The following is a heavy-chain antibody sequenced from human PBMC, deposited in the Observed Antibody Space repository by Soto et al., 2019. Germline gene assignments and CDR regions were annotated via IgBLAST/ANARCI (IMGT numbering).Heavy chain of an antibody. CDR1: GYTLTELS. V-gene: IGHV1-24*01. D-gene: IGHD1-26*01. CDR3: ATCIVGATWWFDP. J-gene: IGHJ5*02. Sequence: GASVKVSCKVSGYTLTELSMHWVRPAPGKGLEWMGGIDPEDGETIYAQKFQGRVTMTEDTSTDTAYMELSSLRSEDTAVYYCATCIVGATWWFDPWGQGTLVPVSS. CDR2: IDPEDGET.